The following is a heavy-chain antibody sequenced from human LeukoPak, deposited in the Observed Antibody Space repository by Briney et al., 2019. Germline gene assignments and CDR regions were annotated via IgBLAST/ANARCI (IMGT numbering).Heavy chain of an antibody. V-gene: IGHV4-4*07. Sequence: PSETLSLTCTVSGGSISSYYWSWIRQPARKGLEWIGRVYTSGSTNYNPSLKSRVTVSADTSKNQFSLKLSSVTAADTAVYYCALYSGYDKAFDYWGQGTLVTVSS. J-gene: IGHJ4*02. CDR2: VYTSGST. D-gene: IGHD5-12*01. CDR3: ALYSGYDKAFDY. CDR1: GGSISSYY.